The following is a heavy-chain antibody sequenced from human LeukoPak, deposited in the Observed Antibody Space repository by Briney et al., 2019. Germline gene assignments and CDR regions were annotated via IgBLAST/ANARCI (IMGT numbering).Heavy chain of an antibody. CDR2: INPNSGGT. CDR1: GYTFTGYY. J-gene: IGHJ5*02. CDR3: ARGKSALANWFDP. V-gene: IGHV1-2*02. Sequence: ASVKVSCKASGYTFTGYYMHWVRQAPGQGLEWMGWINPNSGGTNYAQKFQGRVTMTRDTSISTAYMELSRLRSDDTAVYYWARGKSALANWFDPWGQGTLVTVSS.